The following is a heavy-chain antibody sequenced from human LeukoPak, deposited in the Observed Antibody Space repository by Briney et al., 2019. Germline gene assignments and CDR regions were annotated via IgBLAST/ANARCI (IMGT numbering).Heavy chain of an antibody. Sequence: GGSLRLSCAASTFTFSNHAMSWVRQGPGKGLEWVSGITGSGGGTFYADSVKGRFTISRDNSNNILYLQMKSLRDEDTAVYYCAKEGIVVVSRNTQFVFDYWGQGTLVTVSS. J-gene: IGHJ4*02. CDR1: TFTFSNHA. D-gene: IGHD2-2*01. V-gene: IGHV3-23*01. CDR3: AKEGIVVVSRNTQFVFDY. CDR2: ITGSGGGT.